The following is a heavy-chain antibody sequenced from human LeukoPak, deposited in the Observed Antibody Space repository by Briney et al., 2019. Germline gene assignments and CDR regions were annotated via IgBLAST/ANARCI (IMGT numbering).Heavy chain of an antibody. V-gene: IGHV1-18*01. CDR1: GYTFTSYG. CDR3: ARAPASAAFYYYYYYMDV. D-gene: IGHD2-2*01. Sequence: ASVKVSCKASGYTFTSYGISWVRQAPGQGLEWMGWISAYNGNTNYAQKLQGRVTMTTDTSTSTAYVELRRLRSDDTAVYYCARAPASAAFYYYYYYMDVWGKGTTVTVSS. CDR2: ISAYNGNT. J-gene: IGHJ6*03.